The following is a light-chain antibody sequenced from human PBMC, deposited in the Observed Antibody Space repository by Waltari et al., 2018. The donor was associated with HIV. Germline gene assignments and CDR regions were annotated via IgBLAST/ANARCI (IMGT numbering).Light chain of an antibody. J-gene: IGLJ2*01. V-gene: IGLV1-51*01. CDR2: DIY. CDR3: ATWDASLTVV. CDR1: DSNIGNNY. Sequence: QSVLTQPPSVSAAPGQKVSISCSGSDSNIGNNYVSWYQQLPGTAPKLLIYDIYKRPSAIPDRFSGSKSGTSATLGIAGLQTGDEAYYYCATWDASLTVVFGGGTKLTVL.